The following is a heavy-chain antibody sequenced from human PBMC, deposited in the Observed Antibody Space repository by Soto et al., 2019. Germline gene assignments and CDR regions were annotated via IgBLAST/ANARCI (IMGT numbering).Heavy chain of an antibody. Sequence: ASVKVSCKASGGTFSSYAISWVRQAPGQGLEWMGGIIPIFGTANYAQKFQGRVTITADESTSTAYMELSSLRSEDTAVYYCAREYYYDTYDAFDIWGQGTMVTVSS. CDR2: IIPIFGTA. J-gene: IGHJ3*02. V-gene: IGHV1-69*13. CDR3: AREYYYDTYDAFDI. CDR1: GGTFSSYA. D-gene: IGHD3-22*01.